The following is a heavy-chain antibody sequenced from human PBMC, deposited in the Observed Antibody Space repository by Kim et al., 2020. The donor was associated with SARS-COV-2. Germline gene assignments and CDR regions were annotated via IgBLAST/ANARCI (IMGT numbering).Heavy chain of an antibody. D-gene: IGHD3-3*01. J-gene: IGHJ6*02. CDR3: ARDRHTIFGVVEYYYYGMDV. V-gene: IGHV1-69*13. CDR1: GGTFSSYA. CDR2: IIPIFGTA. Sequence: SVKVSCKASGGTFSSYAISWVRQAPGQGLEWMGGIIPIFGTANYAQKFQGRVTITADESTSTAYMELSSLRSEDTAVYYCARDRHTIFGVVEYYYYGMDVWGQGTTVTVSS.